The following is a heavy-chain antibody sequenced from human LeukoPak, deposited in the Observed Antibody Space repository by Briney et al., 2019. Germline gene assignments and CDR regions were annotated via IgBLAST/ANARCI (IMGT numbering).Heavy chain of an antibody. CDR2: IFNTVNT. CDR3: ATRPAGTSWYGVFDY. CDR1: GGSINSHY. Sequence: SETLSLTCSVSGGSINSHYWSWIRQPPGNRLEWIGSIFNTVNTNYNPSLGSQVTMSVDASRAQFSLSMSAWTATDTAIYYCATRPAGTSWYGVFDYWSQGTLVTVSS. J-gene: IGHJ4*02. V-gene: IGHV4-59*11. D-gene: IGHD3-10*01.